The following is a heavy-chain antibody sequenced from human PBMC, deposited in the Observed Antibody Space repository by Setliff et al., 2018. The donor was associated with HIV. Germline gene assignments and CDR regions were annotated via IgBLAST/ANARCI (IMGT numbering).Heavy chain of an antibody. CDR3: ARGLGGYCSSVSCCEADH. Sequence: PSETLSLTCAVYGGSFSGYSWTWIRQPPGKGLEWIGEIDQSGSTNYNPSLKSRVTTSVDTSKNQFSLRLSSVTAADTAVYYCARGLGGYCSSVSCCEADHWGQGTLVTVSS. V-gene: IGHV4-34*01. CDR2: IDQSGST. D-gene: IGHD2-2*01. CDR1: GGSFSGYS. J-gene: IGHJ5*02.